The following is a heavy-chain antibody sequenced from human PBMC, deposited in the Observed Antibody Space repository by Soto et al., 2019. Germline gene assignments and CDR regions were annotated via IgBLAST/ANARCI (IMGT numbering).Heavy chain of an antibody. Sequence: QVQLQESGPRLVKPSGTLSLTCGVSGDSIISSNWWSWVRQPLGKGLEWIGEIYHSGSTHYNPSLKSRVIMSVDNSKNHFSLKLTSVTAADTAVYFCATGLSSSWYSHNDSWGQGTLVTVSS. CDR2: IYHSGST. V-gene: IGHV4-4*02. CDR1: GDSIISSNW. D-gene: IGHD6-13*01. CDR3: ATGLSSSWYSHNDS. J-gene: IGHJ4*02.